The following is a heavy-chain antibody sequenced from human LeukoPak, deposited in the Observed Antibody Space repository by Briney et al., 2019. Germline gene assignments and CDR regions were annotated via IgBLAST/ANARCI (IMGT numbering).Heavy chain of an antibody. CDR1: GFTFSSYW. D-gene: IGHD6-19*01. CDR3: ARGEKQWLVRAPHFDY. CDR2: IKQDGSVK. Sequence: PGGSLRLSCAASGFTFSSYWMSWVRQAPGKGLEWVANIKQDGSVKYYVDSVRGRFTISRDNAKNSLYLQMNSLRAEDTAVYYCARGEKQWLVRAPHFDYWGQGTLVTVSS. J-gene: IGHJ4*02. V-gene: IGHV3-7*01.